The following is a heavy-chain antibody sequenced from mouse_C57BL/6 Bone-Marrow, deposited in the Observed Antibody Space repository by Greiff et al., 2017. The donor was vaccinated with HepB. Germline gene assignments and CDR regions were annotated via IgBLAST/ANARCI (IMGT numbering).Heavy chain of an antibody. CDR1: GYTFTSYG. CDR2: IYIGNGYT. V-gene: IGHV1-58*01. Sequence: EVHLVESGAELVRPGSSVKMSCKTSGYTFTSYGINWVKQRPGQGLEWIGYIYIGNGYTEYNEKFKGKATLTSDTSSSTAYMQLSSLTSEDSAIYFCARQYYGSSYYFDCWGQGTTLTVSS. D-gene: IGHD1-1*01. CDR3: ARQYYGSSYYFDC. J-gene: IGHJ2*01.